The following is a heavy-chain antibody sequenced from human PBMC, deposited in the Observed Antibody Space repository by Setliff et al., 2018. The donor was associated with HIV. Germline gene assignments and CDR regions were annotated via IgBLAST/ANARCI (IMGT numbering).Heavy chain of an antibody. V-gene: IGHV3-48*04. CDR2: ISSSGRSI. CDR1: GFTFSSYT. D-gene: IGHD3-22*01. CDR3: ARDWGEHYDSSGFSS. J-gene: IGHJ5*02. Sequence: GGSLRLSCAASGFTFSSYTMNWVRQAPGKGLEWISYISSSGRSIYLANSVKGRFIISRDNAKNALYLQMNSLRAEDTAVYYCARDWGEHYDSSGFSSWGQGTLVTVSS.